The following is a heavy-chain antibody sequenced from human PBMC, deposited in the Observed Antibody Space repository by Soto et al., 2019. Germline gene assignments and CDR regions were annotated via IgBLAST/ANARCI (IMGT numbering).Heavy chain of an antibody. D-gene: IGHD1-26*01. Sequence: QLVQSGAEVKKPGASMKVSCQASGYSFDSFGISWVRQAPGQGLEWMGRVNAHNHITKYAQKSQXXXTXXRATATSTDYLEVRSLRSDDTAVYYCARDLRVGANSDACDVWGQGTMVTVSS. V-gene: IGHV1-18*01. CDR3: ARDLRVGANSDACDV. CDR2: VNAHNHIT. J-gene: IGHJ3*01. CDR1: GYSFDSFG.